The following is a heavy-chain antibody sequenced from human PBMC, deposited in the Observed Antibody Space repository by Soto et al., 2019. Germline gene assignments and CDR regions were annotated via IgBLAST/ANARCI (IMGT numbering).Heavy chain of an antibody. D-gene: IGHD3-22*01. CDR3: ARDSLEARADSCGYYPANDAFDI. CDR1: GYTFTSYY. CDR2: INPSGGST. V-gene: IGHV1-46*01. Sequence: QVQLVQSGAEVKKPGASVKVSCKASGYTFTSYYMHWVRQAPGQGLEWMGIINPSGGSTSYDQKFQGRVTMTRDTSTSTVYMELSSLRSEDTAVYYCARDSLEARADSCGYYPANDAFDIWGQGTMVTVSS. J-gene: IGHJ3*02.